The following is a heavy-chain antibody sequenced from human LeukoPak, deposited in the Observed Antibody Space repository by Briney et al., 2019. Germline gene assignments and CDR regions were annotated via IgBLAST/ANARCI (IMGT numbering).Heavy chain of an antibody. CDR1: EFSVGSNY. D-gene: IGHD5-12*01. CDR2: IYSGGST. CDR3: AKGGGYEAQYYYHYLDV. Sequence: GGSLRLSCAASEFSVGSNYMTWVRQAPGKGLEWVSLIYSGGSTYYADSVKGRFTISRDNSKNTLYLQMKSLRAEDTAVYYCAKGGGYEAQYYYHYLDVWGKGTTVTISS. J-gene: IGHJ6*03. V-gene: IGHV3-66*01.